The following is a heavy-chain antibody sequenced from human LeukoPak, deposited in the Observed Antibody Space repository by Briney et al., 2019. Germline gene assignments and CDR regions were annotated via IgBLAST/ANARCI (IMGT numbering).Heavy chain of an antibody. V-gene: IGHV1-8*01. J-gene: IGHJ4*02. Sequence: ASVKVSCKASGYTFTSYDINWVRQATGQGLEWMGWMNPNSGNTGYAQKFQGRVTMTRNTSISTAYTELSSLRSEDTAVYYCARGGNYDSSGYYKLDYWGQGTLVNVSS. CDR2: MNPNSGNT. D-gene: IGHD3-22*01. CDR1: GYTFTSYD. CDR3: ARGGNYDSSGYYKLDY.